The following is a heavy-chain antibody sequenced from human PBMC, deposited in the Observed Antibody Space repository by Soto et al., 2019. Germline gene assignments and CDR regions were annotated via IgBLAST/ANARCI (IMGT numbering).Heavy chain of an antibody. J-gene: IGHJ4*02. D-gene: IGHD3-22*01. CDR1: GFTFSSYG. CDR3: AKTYYDSIGYFVY. CDR2: ISYDGSNK. V-gene: IGHV3-30*18. Sequence: GGSLRLSCAASGFTFSSYGMHWVRQAPGKGLEWVAVISYDGSNKYYADSVKGRFTISRDNSKNKLYLQMNSLRAEDTAVYYCAKTYYDSIGYFVYWGQGTLVTVYS.